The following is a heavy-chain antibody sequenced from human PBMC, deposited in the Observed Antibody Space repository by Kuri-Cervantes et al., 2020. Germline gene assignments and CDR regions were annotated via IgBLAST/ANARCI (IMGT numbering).Heavy chain of an antibody. D-gene: IGHD2-2*01. V-gene: IGHV3-11*04. CDR1: GFTFSDYY. J-gene: IGHJ4*02. CDR3: AREHCSSTSCSYFDY. CDR2: ISSSGSTI. Sequence: GGSLRLSCAASGFTFSDYYMSWIRQAPGKGLEWVSYISSSGSTIYYADSVKGRFTISRDNAKNSLHLQMNSLRAEDTAVYYCAREHCSSTSCSYFDYWGQGTLVTVSS.